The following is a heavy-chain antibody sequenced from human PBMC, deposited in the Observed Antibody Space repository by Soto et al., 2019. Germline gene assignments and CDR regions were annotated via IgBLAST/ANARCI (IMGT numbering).Heavy chain of an antibody. D-gene: IGHD3-3*02. Sequence: SETLSLTCTVSGDSIISSDFYWGWVRQPPGKGLEWIGSIFYLGSSYYNPSLKSRVTMSVDTSKNQFSLRLRSVTAADTALYFCARHSLALRKNNWFDPWSQGIMVTVS. CDR2: IFYLGSS. V-gene: IGHV4-39*01. CDR3: ARHSLALRKNNWFDP. CDR1: GDSIISSDFY. J-gene: IGHJ5*02.